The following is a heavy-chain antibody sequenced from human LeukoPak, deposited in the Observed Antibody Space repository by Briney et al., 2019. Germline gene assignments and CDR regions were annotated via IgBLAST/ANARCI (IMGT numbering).Heavy chain of an antibody. CDR2: INPKSGGT. Sequence: ASVKVSCKASGYTFTGYYMHWVRQAPGQGLEWMGWINPKSGGTNYAQKLQGRVTMTRDTSISTAYMELSRLRSDDTAVYYCASGSYARDAFDIWGQGTMVTVSS. CDR3: ASGSYARDAFDI. V-gene: IGHV1-2*02. J-gene: IGHJ3*02. CDR1: GYTFTGYY. D-gene: IGHD1-26*01.